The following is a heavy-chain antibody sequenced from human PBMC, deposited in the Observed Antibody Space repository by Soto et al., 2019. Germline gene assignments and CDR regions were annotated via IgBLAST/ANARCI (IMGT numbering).Heavy chain of an antibody. V-gene: IGHV3-21*01. Sequence: GGSLRLSCAASGFTFSNYRMNWVRQAPGKGLEWISAISSGARYIYYADSVKVRFTISRDYAKNSLYLQMSSLSVEDTDVYYCVRDSSQMAVLGQGTTVTVSS. CDR1: GFTFSNYR. CDR3: VRDSSQMAV. J-gene: IGHJ6*02. CDR2: ISSGARYI.